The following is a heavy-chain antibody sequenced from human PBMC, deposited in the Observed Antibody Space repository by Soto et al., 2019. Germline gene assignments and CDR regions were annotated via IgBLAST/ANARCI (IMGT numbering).Heavy chain of an antibody. V-gene: IGHV4-59*01. J-gene: IGHJ6*02. Sequence: PSETLSLTCTVSGGSISSYYWSWILQPPGKGLEWIGYIYYSGSTNYNPSLKSRVTISVDTSKNQFSLKLSSVTAADTAVYYCAIGRLLFDYYGMDVWGQGTTVTVSS. CDR1: GGSISSYY. CDR2: IYYSGST. CDR3: AIGRLLFDYYGMDV. D-gene: IGHD3-3*01.